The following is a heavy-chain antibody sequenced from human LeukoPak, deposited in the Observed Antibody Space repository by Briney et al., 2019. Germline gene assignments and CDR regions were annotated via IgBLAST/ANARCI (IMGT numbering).Heavy chain of an antibody. J-gene: IGHJ4*02. CDR2: IKQDGSEK. D-gene: IGHD6-19*01. Sequence: GGSLGLSCAASGFTFSSYWMSWVRQAPGKGLEWVANIKQDGSEKYYVDSVKGRFTISRDNAKNSLYLQMNSLRAEDTAVYYCARAGAVTGTMGYFDYWGQGSLATVSS. V-gene: IGHV3-7*03. CDR3: ARAGAVTGTMGYFDY. CDR1: GFTFSSYW.